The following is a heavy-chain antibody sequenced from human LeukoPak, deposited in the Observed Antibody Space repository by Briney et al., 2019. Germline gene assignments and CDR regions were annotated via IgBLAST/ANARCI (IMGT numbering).Heavy chain of an antibody. J-gene: IGHJ5*02. CDR1: GYSFIGYY. CDR3: ARDLEYYYGSGRSDWFDP. V-gene: IGHV1-2*02. CDR2: INPNSGGT. D-gene: IGHD3-10*01. Sequence: ASVKVSCKASGYSFIGYYMHWVRQGPGQGLEWMGWINPNSGGTNYAQKFQGRVTMTRDTSISTAYMELSRLRSDDTAVYYCARDLEYYYGSGRSDWFDPWGQGTLVTVSS.